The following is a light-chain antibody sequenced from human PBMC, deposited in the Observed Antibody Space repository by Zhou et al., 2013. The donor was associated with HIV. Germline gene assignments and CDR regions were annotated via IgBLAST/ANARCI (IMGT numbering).Light chain of an antibody. CDR1: QSISNSY. Sequence: EIVLTQSPGTLSLSPGERATLSCRASQSISNSYLAWYQQKPGQAPRLLIYGASSRATGIPDRFSGSGSGTDFTLTISRLEPEDFAVYYCQQYGXSPPYTFGQGTNLEIK. V-gene: IGKV3-20*01. CDR2: GAS. CDR3: QQYGXSPPYT. J-gene: IGKJ2*01.